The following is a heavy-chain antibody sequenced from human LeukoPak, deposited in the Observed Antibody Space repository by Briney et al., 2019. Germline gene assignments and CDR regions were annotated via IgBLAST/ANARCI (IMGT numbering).Heavy chain of an antibody. V-gene: IGHV1-3*01. CDR3: ARDGMDV. CDR2: INAGIGNT. Sequence: ASVKVSCKASGYTFTSYAMHWVRQAPGQRLEWMGWINAGIGNTKYSQKFQGRVTITRDTSASTAYMELSSLRSEDTAVYYCARDGMDVWGKGTTVTVSS. J-gene: IGHJ6*04. CDR1: GYTFTSYA.